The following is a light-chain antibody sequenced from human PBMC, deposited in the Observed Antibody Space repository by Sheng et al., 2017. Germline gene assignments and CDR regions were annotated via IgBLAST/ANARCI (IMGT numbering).Light chain of an antibody. CDR2: DVR. CDR1: SDDVGAYDY. V-gene: IGLV2-14*01. Sequence: QSALTQPASVSGSLGQSITISCTGTSDDVGAYDYVSWYQHHPGKAPQVIIYDVRNRPSGVPARFSGSKSGDTASLTISGLQAEDEADYYCSSYTSTTPLYVFGIGTKVHRP. CDR3: SSYTSTTPLYV. J-gene: IGLJ1*01.